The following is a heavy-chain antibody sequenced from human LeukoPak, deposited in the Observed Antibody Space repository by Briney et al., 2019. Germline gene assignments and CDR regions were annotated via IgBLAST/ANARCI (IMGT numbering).Heavy chain of an antibody. Sequence: PGGSLRLSCAASGFTFSDYYMSWIRQAPGKGLEWVSYISSSSYTNYADSVKGRFTISRDNAKNSLYLQMNSLRAEDTAVYYCARDRGSYSSSWYVPGYWGQGTLVTVSS. CDR2: ISSSSYT. J-gene: IGHJ4*02. V-gene: IGHV3-11*05. CDR1: GFTFSDYY. D-gene: IGHD6-13*01. CDR3: ARDRGSYSSSWYVPGY.